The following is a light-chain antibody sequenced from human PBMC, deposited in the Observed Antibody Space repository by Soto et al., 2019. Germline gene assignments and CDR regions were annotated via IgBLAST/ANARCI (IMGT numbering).Light chain of an antibody. CDR3: QHCDTSWP. CDR1: QGISNY. V-gene: IGKV1-13*02. CDR2: NAS. J-gene: IGKJ1*01. Sequence: IQMTQSPSSLSASVGDRVTITCRASQGISNYLAWCQQKPGKPPKLLILNASTLGSGVPSRFSGSGSGTEFTLTISGLQPDDFATYYCQHCDTSWPFGQGTKVDIK.